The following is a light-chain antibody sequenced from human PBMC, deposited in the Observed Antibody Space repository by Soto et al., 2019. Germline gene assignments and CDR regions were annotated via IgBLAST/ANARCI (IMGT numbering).Light chain of an antibody. V-gene: IGKV3D-15*01. CDR2: GSS. J-gene: IGKJ4*01. Sequence: IVLTQSQATLSVSPGERVTLSCRASENVGTNLAWYQQRPGQPPRLLIYGSSTRATGISATFSGSGSRTEFTLTISSLQSEDSAVYYCQQYNNWRLSFGGGTRVEIK. CDR1: ENVGTN. CDR3: QQYNNWRLS.